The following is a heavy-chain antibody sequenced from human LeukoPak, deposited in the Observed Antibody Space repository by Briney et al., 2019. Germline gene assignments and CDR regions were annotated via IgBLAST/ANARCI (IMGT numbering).Heavy chain of an antibody. J-gene: IGHJ4*02. CDR2: INHSGST. V-gene: IGHV4-34*01. CDR3: ARVSPGSY. Sequence: SETLSLTCAVYGGSFSGYYWSWIRQPPGKGLEWIGEINHSGSTNYNPSLKSRVTISVDTSKNQFSLKLSSVTAADTAVYYCARVSPGSYWGQGTLVTVSS. CDR1: GGSFSGYY. D-gene: IGHD1-26*01.